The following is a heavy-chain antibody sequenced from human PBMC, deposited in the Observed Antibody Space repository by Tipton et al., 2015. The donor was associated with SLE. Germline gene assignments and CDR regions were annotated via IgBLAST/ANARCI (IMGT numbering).Heavy chain of an antibody. CDR2: VYSSGFS. CDR3: ARVGHGFDDSGYNSHYYYYMDV. V-gene: IGHV4-59*01. J-gene: IGHJ6*03. Sequence: TLSLTCTVSGDSINGYYWMWIRQPPGKGLEWVGYVYSSGFSDYNPSLRSRVTISLDTSKNQFSLRLSSATAADTAVYYCARVGHGFDDSGYNSHYYYYMDVWGKGTTVTVSS. CDR1: GDSINGYY. D-gene: IGHD3-22*01.